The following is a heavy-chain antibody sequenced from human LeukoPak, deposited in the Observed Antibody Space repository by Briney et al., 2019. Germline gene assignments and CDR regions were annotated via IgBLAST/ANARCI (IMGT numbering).Heavy chain of an antibody. CDR2: IWYDGSNK. Sequence: GGSLRLSCSASGFTFSSYGMHWVRQAPGKGLEWVAVIWYDGSNKYYADSVKGRFTISRDNSKNTLCLQMNSLRAEDTAVYYCARDSGGGSTFFDYWGQGTLVTVSS. V-gene: IGHV3-33*08. CDR3: ARDSGGGSTFFDY. D-gene: IGHD2-2*01. J-gene: IGHJ4*02. CDR1: GFTFSSYG.